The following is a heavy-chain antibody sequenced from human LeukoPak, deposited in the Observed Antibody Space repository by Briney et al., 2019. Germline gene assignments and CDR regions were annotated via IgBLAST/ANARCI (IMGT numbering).Heavy chain of an antibody. J-gene: IGHJ4*02. Sequence: ASVKVSCKASGYTFTSYYMHWVRQAPGQGLEWMGIIKIDGTSVKPGGGSTSYAQNFQGRMSMTIDMSTNIVYMELSRLRYEDTAVYFCARDNRAWSVDYWGQGTLVTVSS. CDR2: IKIDGTSVKPGGGST. CDR1: GYTFTSYY. CDR3: ARDNRAWSVDY. D-gene: IGHD2-8*02. V-gene: IGHV1-46*01.